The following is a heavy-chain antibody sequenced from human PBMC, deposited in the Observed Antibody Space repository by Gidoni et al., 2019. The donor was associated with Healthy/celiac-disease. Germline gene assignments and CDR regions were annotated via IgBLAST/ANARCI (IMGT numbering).Heavy chain of an antibody. CDR1: GFPFDDYA. V-gene: IGHV3-9*01. D-gene: IGHD4-17*01. CDR3: AKDMIYGDLSSMDV. CDR2: ISWNSGSI. J-gene: IGHJ6*02. Sequence: EVQLVESGGGLVQPGRSLRLSCAASGFPFDDYAMHWVRQAPGKGLEWVSGISWNSGSIGYADSVKGRFTISRDNAKNSLYLQMNSLRAEDTALYYCAKDMIYGDLSSMDVWGQGTTVTVSS.